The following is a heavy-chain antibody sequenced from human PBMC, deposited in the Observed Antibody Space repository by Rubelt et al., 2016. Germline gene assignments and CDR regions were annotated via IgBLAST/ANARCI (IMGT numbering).Heavy chain of an antibody. CDR3: ARLRGYGED. V-gene: IGHV4-39*07. D-gene: IGHD4/OR15-4a*01. Sequence: QLQLQESGPGLVKPSETLSLTCTVSGGSISSGSYYWAWIRQPPGKGLEWIGSIFHSGSTYDNPSLKSRVTMSVNTSKNQFSLILNSVNAADTAVYYCARLRGYGEDWGQGTLVTVSS. CDR1: GGSISSGSYY. CDR2: IFHSGST. J-gene: IGHJ4*02.